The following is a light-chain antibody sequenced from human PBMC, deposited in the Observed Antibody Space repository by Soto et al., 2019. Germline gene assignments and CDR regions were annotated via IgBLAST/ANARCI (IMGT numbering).Light chain of an antibody. J-gene: IGLJ1*01. V-gene: IGLV2-14*01. Sequence: QSMLTQPASVSGSAGQSITISCTGTSSDVDDYKYVSWYQQHPGKAPKLMIYEVSNRPSGVSSRFSGSQSGNTASLTISGLQADDEADYYCSSYTSGSTYVFASGTKVTVL. CDR3: SSYTSGSTYV. CDR1: SSDVDDYKY. CDR2: EVS.